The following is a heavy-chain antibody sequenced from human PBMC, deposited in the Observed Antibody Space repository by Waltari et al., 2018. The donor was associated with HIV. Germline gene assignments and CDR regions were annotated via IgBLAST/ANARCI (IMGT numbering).Heavy chain of an antibody. D-gene: IGHD3-10*01. V-gene: IGHV4-34*01. CDR1: GGSLTDFY. J-gene: IGHJ5*02. Sequence: QVHLQQWGAGQLKASETLSLTCAVYGGSLTDFYWSWLRQCPGRGLEWIAEINHNGRSYFNPSLKSRITIAIDPPKNQFSLTLKSVTAADTGVYFCARESRRRIRQGGINWFDPWGQGTPVNVLS. CDR2: INHNGRS. CDR3: ARESRRRIRQGGINWFDP.